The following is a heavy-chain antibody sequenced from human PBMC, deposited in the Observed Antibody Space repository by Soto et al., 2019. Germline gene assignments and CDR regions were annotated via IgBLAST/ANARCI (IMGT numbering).Heavy chain of an antibody. CDR1: GYTFTSYY. CDR3: AGSYCGGDGYAPAWFDP. V-gene: IGHV1-46*01. J-gene: IGHJ5*02. D-gene: IGHD2-21*02. CDR2: INPSGGST. Sequence: GASVKVSCKASGYTFTSYYMHWVLQAPGQGLEWMGIINPSGGSTSYAQKFQGRVTMTRDTSTSTVYMELSSLRSEDTAVYYCAGSYCGGDGYAPAWFDPWGQGTLVTVSS.